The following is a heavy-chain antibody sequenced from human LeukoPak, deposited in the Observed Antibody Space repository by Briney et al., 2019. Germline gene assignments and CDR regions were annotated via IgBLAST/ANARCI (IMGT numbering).Heavy chain of an antibody. Sequence: PGGSLRLSCAASGFTFSSYGMHWVRQAPGKGLEWVAFIRYDGSNKYYADSVKGRFTISRENAKNSLYLQMNSLRAGDTAVYYCARGGEGTFDYWGQGTLVTVSS. V-gene: IGHV3-30*02. D-gene: IGHD2-21*01. CDR3: ARGGEGTFDY. J-gene: IGHJ4*02. CDR2: IRYDGSNK. CDR1: GFTFSSYG.